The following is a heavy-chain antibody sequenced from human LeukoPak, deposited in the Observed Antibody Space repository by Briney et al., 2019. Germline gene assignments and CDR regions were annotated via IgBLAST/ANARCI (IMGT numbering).Heavy chain of an antibody. CDR2: IIPIFGTA. CDR3: ARDSSAAMALFDY. CDR1: GGTFSSYA. Sequence: GSSVKVSCKASGGTFSSYAISWVRQAPGQGFEWMGRIIPIFGTANYAQKFQGRVTITTDESTSTAYMELSSLRSEDTAVYYCARDSSAAMALFDYWGQGTLVTVSS. V-gene: IGHV1-69*05. D-gene: IGHD5-18*01. J-gene: IGHJ4*02.